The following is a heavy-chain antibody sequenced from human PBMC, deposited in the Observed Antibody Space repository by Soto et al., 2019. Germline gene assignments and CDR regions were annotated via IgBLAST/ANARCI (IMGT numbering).Heavy chain of an antibody. CDR3: ARLNYDYIWGSRYYFDY. CDR2: IYYSGST. D-gene: IGHD3-16*01. V-gene: IGHV4-59*08. CDR1: GGSISSYY. J-gene: IGHJ4*02. Sequence: SETLSLTGTVSGGSISSYYWSWIWKPPEKGLEWIGYIYYSGSTNYNPSLKSRVTISVDTSKNQFSLKLSSVTAADTAVYYCARLNYDYIWGSRYYFDYWGQGTLVTVSS.